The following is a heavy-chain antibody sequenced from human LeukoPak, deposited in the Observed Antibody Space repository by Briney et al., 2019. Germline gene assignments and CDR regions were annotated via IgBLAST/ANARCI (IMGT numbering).Heavy chain of an antibody. J-gene: IGHJ3*02. CDR2: IYWNDDK. CDR1: GFSLSTSGVG. CDR3: AHIGSEYYDILTGYRLPDAFDI. V-gene: IGHV2-5*01. D-gene: IGHD3-9*01. Sequence: SGPTLVNPTQTLTLTCTFSGFSLSTSGVGVGWIRQPPGKALKWLALIYWNDDKRYSPSLKSRLTITKDTSKNQVVLTMTNMDPVDTATYYCAHIGSEYYDILTGYRLPDAFDIWGQGTMVTVSS.